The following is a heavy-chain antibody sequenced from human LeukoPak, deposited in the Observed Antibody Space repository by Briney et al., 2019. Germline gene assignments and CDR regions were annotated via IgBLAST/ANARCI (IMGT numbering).Heavy chain of an antibody. Sequence: GGSLRLSCAASGFTFSSYAMSWVRQAPGKGLEWVSAISGSGGSTYYADSVKGRFTISRDNSRNTVYLQMNSLRDEDTAIYYCARHTRVAAGAKSDYWGQGTLVTVSS. CDR3: ARHTRVAAGAKSDY. CDR2: ISGSGGST. J-gene: IGHJ4*02. D-gene: IGHD6-13*01. CDR1: GFTFSSYA. V-gene: IGHV3-23*01.